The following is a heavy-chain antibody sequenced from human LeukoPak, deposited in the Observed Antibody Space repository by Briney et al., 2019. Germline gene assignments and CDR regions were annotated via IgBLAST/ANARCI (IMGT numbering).Heavy chain of an antibody. CDR2: INESGTT. Sequence: PSETLSLTCAVFGCSFSCYYLTWVRQAPGKGLEWIVEINESGTTNYNPSLDNRVTISVDRSKTQFSLQVTSLTAADTAVFYCARALMTLVRGVPRTTWFDPWGPGPLVTVSS. V-gene: IGHV4-34*01. D-gene: IGHD3-10*01. CDR3: ARALMTLVRGVPRTTWFDP. J-gene: IGHJ5*02. CDR1: GCSFSCYY.